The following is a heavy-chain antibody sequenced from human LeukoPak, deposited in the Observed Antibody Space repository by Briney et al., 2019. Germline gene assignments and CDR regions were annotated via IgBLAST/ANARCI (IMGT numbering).Heavy chain of an antibody. J-gene: IGHJ4*02. Sequence: ASVKVSCKASGYTFTSNYIHWVRQAPGQGLEWMGMIYPRDGSTRYAQKFQGRVTVTRDTSTSTVHMELSGLRSEDTAVYYCARDQEGFDYWGQGTLVTVSS. CDR3: ARDQEGFDY. CDR1: GYTFTSNY. CDR2: IYPRDGST. V-gene: IGHV1-46*01.